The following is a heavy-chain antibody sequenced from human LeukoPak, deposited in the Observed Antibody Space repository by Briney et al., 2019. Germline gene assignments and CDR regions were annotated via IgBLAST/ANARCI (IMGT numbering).Heavy chain of an antibody. J-gene: IGHJ4*02. CDR1: GGTFSSYA. V-gene: IGHV1-69*05. CDR3: ARGPDYYYDSSGPDY. Sequence: EASVKVSCKASGGTFSSYAISWVRQAPGQGLEWMGGIIPIFGTANYAQKFQGRVTITRDTSASTAYMELSSLRSEDTAVYYCARGPDYYYDSSGPDYWGQGTLVTVSS. D-gene: IGHD3-22*01. CDR2: IIPIFGTA.